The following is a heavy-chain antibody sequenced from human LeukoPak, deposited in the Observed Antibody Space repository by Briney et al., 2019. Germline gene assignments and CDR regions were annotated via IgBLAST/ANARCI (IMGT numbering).Heavy chain of an antibody. CDR3: ARPPGRDGYNRYDY. Sequence: GASVKVSCKASGYTFTSYGISWVRQAPGQGLEWMGWISAYNGNTNYAQKLQGRVTMTTDTSTSTAYMELNRLRSDDTAVYYCARPPGRDGYNRYDYWGQGTLVTVSS. CDR2: ISAYNGNT. D-gene: IGHD5-24*01. J-gene: IGHJ4*02. V-gene: IGHV1-18*01. CDR1: GYTFTSYG.